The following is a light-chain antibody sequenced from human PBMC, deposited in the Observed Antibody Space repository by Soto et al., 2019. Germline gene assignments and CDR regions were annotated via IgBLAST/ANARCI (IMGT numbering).Light chain of an antibody. J-gene: IGKJ1*01. V-gene: IGKV3D-15*01. Sequence: EKVMTQSAATLSVSPGEIATLSCKASQSVSSDLAWYQQKPGQAPRLLIYGASTRATGIPARFSGSGSGTEFTLTISSLLSEEFAVHYCQQYNSWPRTFGQGTKVDIK. CDR1: QSVSSD. CDR2: GAS. CDR3: QQYNSWPRT.